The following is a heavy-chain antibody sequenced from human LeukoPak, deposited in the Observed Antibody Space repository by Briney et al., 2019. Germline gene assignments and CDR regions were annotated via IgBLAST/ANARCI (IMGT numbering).Heavy chain of an antibody. V-gene: IGHV4-59*08. J-gene: IGHJ6*04. CDR2: IYYSGST. CDR3: ARLGAPRDV. Sequence: SETLSLTCTVSGGSISSYYWSWIRQPPGKGLEWIGYIYYSGSTNYNPSLKSRVTISVDTSKNQFSLKLSSVTAADTAVYYCARLGAPRDVWGKGTEITVSS. CDR1: GGSISSYY. D-gene: IGHD3-16*01.